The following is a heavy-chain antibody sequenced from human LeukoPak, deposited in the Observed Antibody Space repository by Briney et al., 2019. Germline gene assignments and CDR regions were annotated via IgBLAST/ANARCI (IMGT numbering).Heavy chain of an antibody. V-gene: IGHV3-7*03. Sequence: GGSLRLSCAASGFTFSSYWMSWVRQAPGKGLEWVANIKQDGSEEYYVDSVKGRFTISRDNAKNSLYLQMNSLRAEDTAVYYCARGSGSYYLLYNWFDPWGQGTLVTVSS. CDR3: ARGSGSYYLLYNWFDP. J-gene: IGHJ5*02. CDR1: GFTFSSYW. CDR2: IKQDGSEE. D-gene: IGHD3-10*01.